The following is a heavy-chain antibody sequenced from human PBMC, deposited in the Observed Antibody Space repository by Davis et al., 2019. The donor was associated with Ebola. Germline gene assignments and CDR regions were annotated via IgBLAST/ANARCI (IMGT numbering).Heavy chain of an antibody. V-gene: IGHV3-74*01. Sequence: GESLKISCEASGFTFSNYWMHWVRQGPGKGLEWVSRIKSDGTSPSYADSVKGRFSISRDNSRDTLYLQMNSLRAEDTAVYYCVRDASFIAARKGLSHWGQGTLVAVSS. CDR2: IKSDGTSP. CDR1: GFTFSNYW. D-gene: IGHD6-13*01. CDR3: VRDASFIAARKGLSH. J-gene: IGHJ4*02.